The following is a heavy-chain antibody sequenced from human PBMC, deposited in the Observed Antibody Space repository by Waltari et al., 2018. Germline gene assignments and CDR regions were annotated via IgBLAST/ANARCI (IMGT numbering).Heavy chain of an antibody. CDR3: ARDYCDRTNCHGMDV. CDR1: QSTFSSYA. Sequence: QVQLVESGGGVVQPGGSLRLFCVASQSTFSSYAMHWVRQVPGKGLWWGAVISYNERNIYYVDSVKGRFTISRDNSKKMLYLQMNSLRAEDTAIYYCARDYCDRTNCHGMDVWGQGTTVTVSS. D-gene: IGHD3-22*01. CDR2: ISYNERNI. J-gene: IGHJ6*02. V-gene: IGHV3-30*04.